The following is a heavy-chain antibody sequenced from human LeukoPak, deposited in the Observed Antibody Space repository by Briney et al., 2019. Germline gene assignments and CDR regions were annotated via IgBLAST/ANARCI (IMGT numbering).Heavy chain of an antibody. CDR1: GFTFSSYW. V-gene: IGHV3-74*01. J-gene: IGHJ4*02. CDR2: IISDGSST. Sequence: GGSLRLSCAASGFTFSSYWMHWVRQAPGKGLVWVSRIISDGSSTTYADSVKGRFTISRDNAKNSLYLQMNSLRAEDTAVYYCARDPTQLEAYFDYWGQGTLVTVSS. CDR3: ARDPTQLEAYFDY. D-gene: IGHD1-1*01.